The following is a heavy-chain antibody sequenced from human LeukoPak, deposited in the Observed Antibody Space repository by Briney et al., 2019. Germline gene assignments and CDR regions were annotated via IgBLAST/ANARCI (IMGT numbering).Heavy chain of an antibody. Sequence: SVKASCKASGGTFSSYAISWVRQAPGQGLEWMGGIIPIFGTANYAQKFQGRVTITADESTSTAYMELSSLRSEDTAVYYCARVVPEVCWFDPWGQGTLVTVSS. CDR3: ARVVPEVCWFDP. CDR2: IIPIFGTA. J-gene: IGHJ5*02. V-gene: IGHV1-69*13. D-gene: IGHD1-14*01. CDR1: GGTFSSYA.